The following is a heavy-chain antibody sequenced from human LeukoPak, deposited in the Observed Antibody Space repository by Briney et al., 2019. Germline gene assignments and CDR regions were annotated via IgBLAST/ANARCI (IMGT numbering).Heavy chain of an antibody. V-gene: IGHV4-30-2*01. CDR2: IYHSGST. J-gene: IGHJ6*04. CDR1: GGSISSGGYS. D-gene: IGHD1-1*01. Sequence: PSQTLSLTCAVSGGSISSGGYSWSWIRQPPGKGLEWIGYIYHSGSTYYNPSLKSRVTISVDTSKNQFSLKLSPVTAADTAVYYCARGRSYNWNPRHGMDVWGKGTTVTVSS. CDR3: ARGRSYNWNPRHGMDV.